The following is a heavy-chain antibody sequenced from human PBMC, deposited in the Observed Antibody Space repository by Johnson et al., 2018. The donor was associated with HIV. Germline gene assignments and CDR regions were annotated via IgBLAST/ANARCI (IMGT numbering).Heavy chain of an antibody. CDR3: AKVLFGYSYGDAFDI. D-gene: IGHD5-18*01. Sequence: VQLVESGGGLVQPGRSLRLSCAASGFTFDDYAMHWVRQGPGKGLEWVSGISWNSRSIGYAESVKGRFTIYRDNAKNSLYLQMNSLRAEDTALYYWAKVLFGYSYGDAFDIWGQGTMVTVSS. CDR1: GFTFDDYA. CDR2: ISWNSRSI. J-gene: IGHJ3*02. V-gene: IGHV3-9*01.